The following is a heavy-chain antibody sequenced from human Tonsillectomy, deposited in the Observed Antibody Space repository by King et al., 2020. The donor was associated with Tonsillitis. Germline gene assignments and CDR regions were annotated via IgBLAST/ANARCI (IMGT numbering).Heavy chain of an antibody. CDR1: GFTFSSYG. J-gene: IGHJ6*02. V-gene: IGHV3-30*18. Sequence: VQLVESGGGVVQPGRSLRLSCAASGFTFSSYGMHWVRQAPGKGLEWVAVISYDGSNKYYADSVKGRFTISRDNSKNTLYLQMNSLRAEDTAVYYCAKDLNMDCSSTSCYLGYYYYGMDVWGQGTTVTVSS. CDR2: ISYDGSNK. CDR3: AKDLNMDCSSTSCYLGYYYYGMDV. D-gene: IGHD2-2*01.